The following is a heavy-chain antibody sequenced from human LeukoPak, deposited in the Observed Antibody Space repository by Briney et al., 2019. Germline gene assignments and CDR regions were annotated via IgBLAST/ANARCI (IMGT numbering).Heavy chain of an antibody. Sequence: GGSLRLFCAASGFNFSSYWMSWVRQAPGKGLEWVANIKQDGSEKYYVDSVKGRFTISRDNAKTSLYLQMNSLRAEDTAVYYCARDSGYASYYYYYYMDVWGKGTTVTVSS. CDR2: IKQDGSEK. CDR1: GFNFSSYW. V-gene: IGHV3-7*01. CDR3: ARDSGYASYYYYYYMDV. D-gene: IGHD2-2*01. J-gene: IGHJ6*03.